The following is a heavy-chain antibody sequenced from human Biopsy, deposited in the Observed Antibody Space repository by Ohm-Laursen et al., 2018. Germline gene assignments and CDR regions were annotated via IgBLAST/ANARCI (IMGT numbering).Heavy chain of an antibody. Sequence: SLRLSCTAFGFRFDNTGMHWVQQGPGKGLEWVAGISWSSDSITYAKSVTGRFTISRDNGENSLYLQMNSLRPEDTALYYCTKNTQWEGSGYLDAFHIWGHGAMVTVSS. CDR3: TKNTQWEGSGYLDAFHI. J-gene: IGHJ3*02. D-gene: IGHD3-22*01. CDR1: GFRFDNTG. CDR2: ISWSSDSI. V-gene: IGHV3-9*01.